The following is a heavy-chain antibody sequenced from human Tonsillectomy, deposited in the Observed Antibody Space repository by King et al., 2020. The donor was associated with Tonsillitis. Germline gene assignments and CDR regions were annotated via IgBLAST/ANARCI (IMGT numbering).Heavy chain of an antibody. V-gene: IGHV3-7*01. J-gene: IGHJ4*02. D-gene: IGHD2-8*02. CDR3: VKGNWWDV. CDR1: GFTFSTLW. Sequence: VQLVESGGGSVQPGGSLRLSCAASGFTFSTLWMTWVRQIPGKGLEWVANIKPDGSDRYYVDSVKGRFTISRDNTKNSLFLQMDTLRAEDTAVYYCVKGNWWDVWGQGTLLIVSS. CDR2: IKPDGSDR.